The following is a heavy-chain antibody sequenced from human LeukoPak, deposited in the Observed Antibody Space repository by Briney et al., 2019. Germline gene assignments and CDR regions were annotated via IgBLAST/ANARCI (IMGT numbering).Heavy chain of an antibody. CDR1: AFTFSSYS. D-gene: IGHD6-6*01. CDR3: ARGGTYSSSPRYFQH. V-gene: IGHV3-21*01. J-gene: IGHJ1*01. CDR2: ISSSSSYI. Sequence: GGSLRLSCAASAFTFSSYSMNWVRQAPGKGLEWVSSISSSSSYIYYADSVKGRFTISRDNAKNSLYLQMNSLRAEDTAVYYCARGGTYSSSPRYFQHWGQGTLVTVSS.